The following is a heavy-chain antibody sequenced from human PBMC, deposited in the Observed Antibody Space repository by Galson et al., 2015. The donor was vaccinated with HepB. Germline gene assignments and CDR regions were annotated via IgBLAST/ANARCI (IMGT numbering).Heavy chain of an antibody. Sequence: SVKVSCKASGYTFTSYGISWVRQAPGQGLEWMGWISAYNGNSNYAQKLQGRVTMTTDTSTSTAYMELRSLRSDDTAVYYCARDLLYYDFWSGNPGYNWFDPWGQGTLVTVSS. CDR2: ISAYNGNS. J-gene: IGHJ5*02. V-gene: IGHV1-18*04. D-gene: IGHD3-3*01. CDR3: ARDLLYYDFWSGNPGYNWFDP. CDR1: GYTFTSYG.